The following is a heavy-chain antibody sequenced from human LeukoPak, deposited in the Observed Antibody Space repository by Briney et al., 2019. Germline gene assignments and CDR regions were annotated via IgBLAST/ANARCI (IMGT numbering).Heavy chain of an antibody. CDR1: GFTFTDRY. D-gene: IGHD2-21*01. V-gene: IGHV1-2*02. J-gene: IGHJ4*02. Sequence: ASMKVSCKSSGFTFTDRYIHWVRQGPGQGLEWMGYIGPHSTFTSSPQEFQGRVTMTRDASMSTAYMELTRLTSDDTAVYYCVREGEGPLSKDFDYWGQGTLVTVSS. CDR3: VREGEGPLSKDFDY. CDR2: IGPHSTFT.